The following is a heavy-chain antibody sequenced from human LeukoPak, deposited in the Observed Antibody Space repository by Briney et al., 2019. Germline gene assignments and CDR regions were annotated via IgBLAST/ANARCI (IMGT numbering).Heavy chain of an antibody. CDR3: AKGDIPIEYYYYGVDV. V-gene: IGHV3-30*18. CDR2: TSYDGSNK. Sequence: GRSLRLSCAASGFTFSSYGMHWVRQAPGKGLEWVAQTSYDGSNKYYADSVKGRITISRDNSKNTLFLQMNSLRVEDTAVYYCAKGDIPIEYYYYGVDVWGQGTTVTVSS. J-gene: IGHJ6*02. D-gene: IGHD5-12*01. CDR1: GFTFSSYG.